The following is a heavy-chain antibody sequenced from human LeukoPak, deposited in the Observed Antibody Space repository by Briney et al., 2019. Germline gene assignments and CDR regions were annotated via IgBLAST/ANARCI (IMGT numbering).Heavy chain of an antibody. J-gene: IGHJ3*01. Sequence: ASVKVSCKASGYTFTSYDINWVRQATGQGLEWMGWMNPNSGNTGYAQKFQGRVTMTRNTSISTAYLELSSLRSEDTAVYFCAMADSFFYYNSGKYWGQGTMVTVSS. V-gene: IGHV1-8*01. CDR1: GYTFTSYD. D-gene: IGHD3-10*01. CDR2: MNPNSGNT. CDR3: AMADSFFYYNSGKY.